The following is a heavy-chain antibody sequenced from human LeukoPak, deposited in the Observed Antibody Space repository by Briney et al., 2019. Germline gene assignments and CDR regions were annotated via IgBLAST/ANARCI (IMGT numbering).Heavy chain of an antibody. Sequence: RAGGSLRLSCAASGFTFSSYAMHWVRQAPGKGLEWVAVISYDGSNKYYADSVKGRFTISRDNSKNTLYLQMDSLRAEDTAVYYCATGASVYYYDSSGPYWGQGTLVTVSS. D-gene: IGHD3-22*01. CDR3: ATGASVYYYDSSGPY. J-gene: IGHJ4*02. V-gene: IGHV3-30-3*01. CDR2: ISYDGSNK. CDR1: GFTFSSYA.